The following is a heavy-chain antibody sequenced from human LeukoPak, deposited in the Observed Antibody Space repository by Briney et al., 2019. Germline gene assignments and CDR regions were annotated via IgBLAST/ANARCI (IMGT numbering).Heavy chain of an antibody. CDR3: TADQFF. Sequence: PGRSLRLSYRASGFTFGDYGMSWVRQAPGKGLEWVGFIGGKASGGTSEYAASVKGRFSISRDDSKSIAYLQMNSLKTEDTAVYYCTADQFFWGQGTLVTVSP. J-gene: IGHJ4*02. V-gene: IGHV3-49*04. D-gene: IGHD3-3*01. CDR1: GFTFGDYG. CDR2: IGGKASGGTS.